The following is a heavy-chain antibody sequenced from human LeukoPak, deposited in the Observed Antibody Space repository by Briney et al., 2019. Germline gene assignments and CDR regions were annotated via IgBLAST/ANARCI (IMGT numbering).Heavy chain of an antibody. D-gene: IGHD2-15*01. V-gene: IGHV4-61*08. CDR2: IYYSGST. Sequence: SETLSLTCSVSGGSISSSGYYWGWIRQPPGKGLEWIGYIYYSGSTNYNPSLKSRVTISVDTSKNQFSLKLSSVTAADTAVYYCARGVVGYCSGGSCYRHGRGSIYERLSHYYYYYMDVWGKGTTVTVSS. CDR3: ARGVVGYCSGGSCYRHGRGSIYERLSHYYYYYMDV. CDR1: GGSISSSGYY. J-gene: IGHJ6*03.